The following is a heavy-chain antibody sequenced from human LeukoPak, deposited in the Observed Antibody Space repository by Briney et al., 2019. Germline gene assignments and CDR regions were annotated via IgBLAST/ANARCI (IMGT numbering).Heavy chain of an antibody. CDR3: ARRGNQFDY. V-gene: IGHV4-4*09. CDR2: IYSSGIT. D-gene: IGHD1-14*01. CDR1: GGSFEHYF. J-gene: IGHJ4*02. Sequence: SETLSLTCTVSGGSFEHYFWSWIRQPPGKGLEWIGYIYSSGITNYNPSLKSRVTISTDTSKNQLSLQLTSVTAADTAVYYCARRGNQFDYWGQGTLVTVSS.